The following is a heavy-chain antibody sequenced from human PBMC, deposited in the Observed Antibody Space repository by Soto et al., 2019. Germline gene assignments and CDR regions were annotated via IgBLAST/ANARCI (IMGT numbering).Heavy chain of an antibody. CDR1: GYSFTSYW. CDR2: IDPSDSYT. CDR3: ARDGQGGYYPHYHFYGMDV. V-gene: IGHV5-10-1*01. J-gene: IGHJ6*02. Sequence: LGESLKISCKGSGYSFTSYWITWVRQMPGKGLEWMGRIDPSDSYTNYSPSFQGHVTISADKSISTAYLQWSSLKASDTAMYYCARDGQGGYYPHYHFYGMDVWGQGTTVTVSS. D-gene: IGHD3-3*01.